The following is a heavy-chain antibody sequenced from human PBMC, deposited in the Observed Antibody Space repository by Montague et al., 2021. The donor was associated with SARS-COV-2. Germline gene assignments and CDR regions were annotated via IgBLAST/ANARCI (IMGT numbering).Heavy chain of an antibody. CDR3: ARIPTGGSYYDYYYYGMDV. CDR2: IDWDDDK. D-gene: IGHD1-26*01. Sequence: PALVKPTQTLTLTCTFSGFSLSTSGMCVSWIRQPPGKALEWPALIDWDDDKYYSTSLKTRLTISKDTSKNQVVLTMTNMDPVDTATYYCARIPTGGSYYDYYYYGMDVWGQGTTVTVSS. CDR1: GFSLSTSGMC. V-gene: IGHV2-70*01. J-gene: IGHJ6*02.